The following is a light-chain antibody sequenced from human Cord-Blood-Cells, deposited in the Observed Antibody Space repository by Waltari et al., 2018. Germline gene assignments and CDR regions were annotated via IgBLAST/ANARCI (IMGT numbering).Light chain of an antibody. CDR3: QQSYSTPPLT. V-gene: IGKV1-39*01. J-gene: IGKJ4*01. CDR1: QSISSY. CDR2: AAS. Sequence: DIQMTQSPSSLSASVGDRVTITCRASQSISSYLNWYQQKPGKAPKLMIYAASSLQSRVPSSFSGSGSGTDFTLTISSLQPEDFATYYCQQSYSTPPLTFGGGTKVEIK.